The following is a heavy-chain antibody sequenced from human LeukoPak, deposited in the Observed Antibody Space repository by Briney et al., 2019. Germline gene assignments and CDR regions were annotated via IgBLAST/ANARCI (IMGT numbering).Heavy chain of an antibody. J-gene: IGHJ5*02. V-gene: IGHV4-59*01. Sequence: PSETLSLTCTVSGCSISSYYWSWIRQPPGKGLEWIGYIYYSGSTNYNPSLKSRVTISVDTSKNQFSLKLSSVTAADTAVYYCARRITMVRGVIGWFDPWGQGTLVTVSS. D-gene: IGHD3-10*01. CDR1: GCSISSYY. CDR2: IYYSGST. CDR3: ARRITMVRGVIGWFDP.